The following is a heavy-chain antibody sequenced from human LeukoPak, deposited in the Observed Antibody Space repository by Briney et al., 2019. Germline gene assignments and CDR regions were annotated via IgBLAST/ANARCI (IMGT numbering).Heavy chain of an antibody. D-gene: IGHD6-19*01. J-gene: IGHJ4*02. CDR2: IYYSGST. Sequence: SSETLSLTCAVSGGSISSSNWWSWVRQPPGKGLEWIGYIYYSGSTNYNPSLKSRVTMSVDTSKNQFSLKLTSMTAADTAVYYCARGPRSGWGYFDYWGQGTLVPVSS. CDR1: GGSISSSNW. CDR3: ARGPRSGWGYFDY. V-gene: IGHV4-4*02.